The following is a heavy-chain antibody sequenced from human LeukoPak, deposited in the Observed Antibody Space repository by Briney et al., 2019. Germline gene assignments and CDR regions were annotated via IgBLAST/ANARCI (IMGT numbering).Heavy chain of an antibody. D-gene: IGHD5-12*01. J-gene: IGHJ6*04. CDR3: ASPEGYSGYDHYYYGMDV. V-gene: IGHV1-69*06. Sequence: SLKDSCKASGGTFSSYAISWVRQAPGQGLEWMGGIIPIFGTANYAQKFQGRVTITSDKSTSTAYMELSSLRSEDTAVYYCASPEGYSGYDHYYYGMDVWGKGTTVTVSS. CDR1: GGTFSSYA. CDR2: IIPIFGTA.